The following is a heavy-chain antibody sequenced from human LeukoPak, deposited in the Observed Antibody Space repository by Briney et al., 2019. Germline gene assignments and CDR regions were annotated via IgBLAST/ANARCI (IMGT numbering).Heavy chain of an antibody. V-gene: IGHV3-23*01. J-gene: IGHJ4*02. CDR1: GFIFSSYA. Sequence: GGSLRLSCAASGFIFSSYAMSWVRQAPGKGLEWVSAISGSGGSTYYADSVKGRFTISRDNSKNTLYLQMNSLRAEDTAVYYCAKSLRNWNYVPFLGYWGQGTLVTVSS. D-gene: IGHD1-7*01. CDR2: ISGSGGST. CDR3: AKSLRNWNYVPFLGY.